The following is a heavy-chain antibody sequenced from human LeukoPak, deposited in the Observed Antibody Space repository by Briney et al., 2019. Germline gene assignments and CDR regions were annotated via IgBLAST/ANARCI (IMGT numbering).Heavy chain of an antibody. V-gene: IGHV5-51*01. CDR1: GYSFTSNW. Sequence: GESLKISCKGSGYSFTSNWIGWVRQIPGKGLEWMGIIYPDDSDTRYSPSFQGQVSISADKSISTAYLQWSRLKASDSAMYYCAKTTRGHYNSGWYVEYWGQGTLVTVSS. J-gene: IGHJ4*02. D-gene: IGHD6-19*01. CDR3: AKTTRGHYNSGWYVEY. CDR2: IYPDDSDT.